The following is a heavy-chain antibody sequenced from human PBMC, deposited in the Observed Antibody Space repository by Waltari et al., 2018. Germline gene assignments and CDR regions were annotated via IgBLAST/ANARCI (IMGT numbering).Heavy chain of an antibody. J-gene: IGHJ4*02. CDR2: ISGSGGST. V-gene: IGHV3-23*01. D-gene: IGHD3-10*01. CDR1: GFTFSSYA. Sequence: EVQLLESGGGLVQPGGSLRLSCAASGFTFSSYAMSWVRPAPGKGLEWVSAISGSGGSTYYADSVKGRFTISRDNSKNTLYLQMNSLRAEDTAVYYCAKAERQLDYGSGSLPFDYWGQGTLVTVSS. CDR3: AKAERQLDYGSGSLPFDY.